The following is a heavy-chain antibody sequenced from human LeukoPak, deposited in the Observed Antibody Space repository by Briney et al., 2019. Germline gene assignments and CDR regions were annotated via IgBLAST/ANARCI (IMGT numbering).Heavy chain of an antibody. CDR2: IYYSGST. CDR1: GYSISSGYY. V-gene: IGHV4-38-2*02. Sequence: SETLSLTCTVSGYSISSGYYWGWIRQPPGKGLEWIGSIYYSGSTYYNPSLKSRVTISVDTSKNQFSLKLSSVTAADTAVYYCARRSSWPGNYFDYWGQGTLVTVSS. J-gene: IGHJ4*02. CDR3: ARRSSWPGNYFDY. D-gene: IGHD6-13*01.